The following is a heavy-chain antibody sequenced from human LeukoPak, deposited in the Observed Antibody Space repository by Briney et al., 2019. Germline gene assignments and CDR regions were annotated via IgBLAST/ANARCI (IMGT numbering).Heavy chain of an antibody. J-gene: IGHJ5*02. CDR1: GFGFSRSA. CDR3: TKGPDLLPSGDSFDP. D-gene: IGHD1-26*01. CDR2: IGGAGGGVSPGIT. V-gene: IGHV3-23*01. Sequence: GEALRLSCTDSGFGFSRSAMTWVRQAPGKGLEWVVSIGGAGGGVSPGITYYSDAVKGRFTISRDNSKSILYLQMDSLRAEDTAIYYCTKGPDLLPSGDSFDPWGRGTLVTVSS.